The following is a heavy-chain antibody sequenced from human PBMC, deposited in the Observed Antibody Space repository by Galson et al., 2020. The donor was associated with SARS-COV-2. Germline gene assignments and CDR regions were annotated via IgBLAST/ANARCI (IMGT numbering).Heavy chain of an antibody. V-gene: IGHV3-21*01. Sequence: SSYSMNWVRQAPGKGLEWVSSISSSSSYIYYADSVKGRFTISRDNAKNSLYLQMNSLRAEDTAVYYCARDSGYYDSSGFDSYNWFDPWGQGTLVTVSS. D-gene: IGHD3-22*01. J-gene: IGHJ5*02. CDR2: ISSSSSYI. CDR3: ARDSGYYDSSGFDSYNWFDP. CDR1: SSYS.